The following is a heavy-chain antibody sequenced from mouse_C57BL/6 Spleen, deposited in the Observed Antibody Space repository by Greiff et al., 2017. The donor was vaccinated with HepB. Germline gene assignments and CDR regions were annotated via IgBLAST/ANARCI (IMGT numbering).Heavy chain of an antibody. D-gene: IGHD1-1*01. J-gene: IGHJ3*01. CDR3: ARSPYYYYGFAY. Sequence: QVQLQQPGAELVKPGASVKMSCKASGYTFTSYWITWVKQRPGQGLEWIGDIYPGSGSTNYNEKFKSKATLTVDTSSSAAYMQLSSLTSEDSAVYCGARSPYYYYGFAYWGQGTLVTVSA. V-gene: IGHV1-55*01. CDR1: GYTFTSYW. CDR2: IYPGSGST.